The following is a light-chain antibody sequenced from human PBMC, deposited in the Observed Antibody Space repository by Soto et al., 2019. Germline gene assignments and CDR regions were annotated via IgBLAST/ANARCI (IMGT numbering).Light chain of an antibody. V-gene: IGKV3-20*01. CDR3: HQYDTSPVT. J-gene: IGKJ1*01. Sequence: EIVLTQSPGTLSLSPGERATLSCRASQSISTTCLAWYQQKPGQTPRLLIYDASSRATGIPDRFSGSGSGTDFTLAISRLEPEDFAVYYCHQYDTSPVTFGQGTKVEIK. CDR2: DAS. CDR1: QSISTTC.